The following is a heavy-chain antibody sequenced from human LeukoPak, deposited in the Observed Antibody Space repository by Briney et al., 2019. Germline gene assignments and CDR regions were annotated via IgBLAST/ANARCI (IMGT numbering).Heavy chain of an antibody. Sequence: GGSLRLSCAASGFILSNYAIHWVRQAPGKGLEWVAVISYDGSKKSYADSVKGRFTISRDNSKNTLYVQMNSLRVEDTALYYCARAYGSSGYYQLPIDYWGQGTLVTVSS. V-gene: IGHV3-30*04. CDR1: GFILSNYA. CDR3: ARAYGSSGYYQLPIDY. D-gene: IGHD3-22*01. J-gene: IGHJ4*02. CDR2: ISYDGSKK.